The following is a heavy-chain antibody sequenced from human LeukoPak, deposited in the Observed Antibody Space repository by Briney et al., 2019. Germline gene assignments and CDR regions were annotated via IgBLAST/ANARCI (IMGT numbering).Heavy chain of an antibody. CDR3: ARDDLYYNDSSGHSDAFDL. D-gene: IGHD3-22*01. V-gene: IGHV4-34*01. CDR1: RQPFSGYY. CDR2: INHSGGT. Sequence: DPLSLTCALFRQPFSGYYWNWLPQSTGEAGECIGDINHSGGTHYSPPLKSRVTISLDTSKKQFSFRNNSVTAADTAVYYCARDDLYYNDSSGHSDAFDLWGQGTMVTISS. J-gene: IGHJ3*01.